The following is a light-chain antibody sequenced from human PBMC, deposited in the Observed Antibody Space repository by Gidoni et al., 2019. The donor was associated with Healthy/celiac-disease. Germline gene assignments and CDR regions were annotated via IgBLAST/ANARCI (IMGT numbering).Light chain of an antibody. CDR3: QSYASSLSGYV. J-gene: IGLJ1*01. CDR2: GNS. CDR1: SSNIGAGYD. V-gene: IGLV1-40*01. Sequence: QSVRTQPPSVSGAPGQRVTISCTGSSSNIGAGYDVDWYQQLPGTAPKLLIYGNSNRPSGVPDRFSGSKSGTSASLAITGLQAEDEADYYCQSYASSLSGYVFGTGTKVTVL.